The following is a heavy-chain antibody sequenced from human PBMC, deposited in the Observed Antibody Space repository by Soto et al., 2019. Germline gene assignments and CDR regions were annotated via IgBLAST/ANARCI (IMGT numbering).Heavy chain of an antibody. D-gene: IGHD2-21*02. J-gene: IGHJ3*02. CDR3: AKDPNCDFIGAFDM. CDR2: MTISGHVT. Sequence: EAQWLESGGGLVQPGGSLSLSCAASGITFSDYAMTWVRQAPGKGLEWVSSMTISGHVTQYADTVRGPFTISGDNAKNTLYLQMNSLRVEATARYYCAKDPNCDFIGAFDMWGPGRLVTVSS. V-gene: IGHV3-23*01. CDR1: GITFSDYA.